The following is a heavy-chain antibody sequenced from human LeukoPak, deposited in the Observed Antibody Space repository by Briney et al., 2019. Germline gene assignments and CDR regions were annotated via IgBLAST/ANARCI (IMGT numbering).Heavy chain of an antibody. D-gene: IGHD6-13*01. J-gene: IGHJ5*02. Sequence: SETLSLTCAVYGGSFSGYYWSWIRQPPGKGLEWIGEIDHSGSTNYNPSLKSRVTISVDTSKNQFSLKLSSVTAADTAVYYCARVGGLAAYWGARSWFDPWGQGTLVTVSS. CDR2: IDHSGST. CDR1: GGSFSGYY. CDR3: ARVGGLAAYWGARSWFDP. V-gene: IGHV4-34*01.